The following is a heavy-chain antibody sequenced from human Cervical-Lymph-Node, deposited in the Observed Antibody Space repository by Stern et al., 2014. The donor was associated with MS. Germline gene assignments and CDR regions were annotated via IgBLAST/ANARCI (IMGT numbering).Heavy chain of an antibody. CDR2: IIPIVGIA. Sequence: QVQLGQSGAEVKKPGSSVKVSCKASGGSFSYYAINWVRQAPGQGPEWMGGIIPIVGIANYAQKFQGRVTITADESTSTAYMEMSSLRSEDTAVYYCARDRRHYDTSGGYYFDSWGQGTLVTVSS. CDR3: ARDRRHYDTSGGYYFDS. CDR1: GGSFSYYA. V-gene: IGHV1-69*01. D-gene: IGHD3-22*01. J-gene: IGHJ4*02.